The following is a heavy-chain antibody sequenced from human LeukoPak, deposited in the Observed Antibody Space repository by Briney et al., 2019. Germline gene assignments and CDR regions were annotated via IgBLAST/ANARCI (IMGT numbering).Heavy chain of an antibody. CDR3: AREISSGWLISIGS. CDR2: IYYSGST. Sequence: ASETLSLTCTVSGGSISSSSYYWGWLRQPPGKGLEWIGSIYYSGSTYYNPSLKSRVTISVDTSKNQFSLKLSSVTAADTAVYYCAREISSGWLISIGSWGQGTLVTVSS. J-gene: IGHJ4*02. CDR1: GGSISSSSYY. D-gene: IGHD6-19*01. V-gene: IGHV4-39*07.